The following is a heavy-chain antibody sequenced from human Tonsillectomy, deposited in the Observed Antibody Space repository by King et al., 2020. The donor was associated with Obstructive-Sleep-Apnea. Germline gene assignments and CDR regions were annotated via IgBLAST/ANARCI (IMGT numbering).Heavy chain of an antibody. D-gene: IGHD4-17*01. V-gene: IGHV4-39*07. CDR2: IYYSGST. CDR3: ARASWAPDLYGFPRNWFDP. Sequence: QLQESGPGLVKPSETLSLTCTVSGGSISSSSYYWGWIRQPPGKGLEWIGSIYYSGSTYYNPSLKSRVTISVDTSKNQFSLKLSSVTAADTAVYYCARASWAPDLYGFPRNWFDPWGQGTLVTVSS. CDR1: GGSISSSSYY. J-gene: IGHJ5*02.